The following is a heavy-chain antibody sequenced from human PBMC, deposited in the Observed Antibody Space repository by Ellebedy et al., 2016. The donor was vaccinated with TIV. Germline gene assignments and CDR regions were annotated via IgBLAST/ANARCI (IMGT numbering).Heavy chain of an antibody. D-gene: IGHD3-22*01. CDR2: ISGSGENT. CDR1: GFTFSNYA. Sequence: GESLKISCAASGFTFSNYAMNWVRQAPGKGLEWVSSISGSGENTYFADSVKGRFTISRDNAKKRLLLHMNSLRAEHTAVYFCAKDATDEYYDSSGWFQSWGQGTMVTVSS. V-gene: IGHV3-23*01. CDR3: AKDATDEYYDSSGWFQS. J-gene: IGHJ1*01.